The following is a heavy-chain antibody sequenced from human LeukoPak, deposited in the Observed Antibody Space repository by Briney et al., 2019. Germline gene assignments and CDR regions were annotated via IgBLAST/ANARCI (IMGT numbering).Heavy chain of an antibody. CDR2: IKQDGSAK. Sequence: PGGPLRLSCAASEFSFSRSWMNGVRQAPGKGLEWVANIKQDGSAKYYVDSVEGRFTISRDNAKNSLYLQVNSLRAEDTAVYYCSKPNLYSTSLDAFDIWGQGTMVTVSS. CDR3: SKPNLYSTSLDAFDI. CDR1: EFSFSRSW. J-gene: IGHJ3*02. D-gene: IGHD2-8*01. V-gene: IGHV3-7*02.